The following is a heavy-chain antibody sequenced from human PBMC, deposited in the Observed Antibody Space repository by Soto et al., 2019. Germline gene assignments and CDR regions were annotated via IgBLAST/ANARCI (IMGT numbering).Heavy chain of an antibody. J-gene: IGHJ6*02. CDR2: IYYSGST. CDR3: ARDLHRGGYYGMDV. V-gene: IGHV4-30-4*01. D-gene: IGHD2-15*01. Sequence: SETLSLTCTVSGGSISSGDYYWSWIRQPPGKGLEWIGYIYYSGSTYYNPSLKGRVTISVDTSKNQFSLKLSSVTAADTAVYYCARDLHRGGYYGMDVWGQGTTVTVSS. CDR1: GGSISSGDYY.